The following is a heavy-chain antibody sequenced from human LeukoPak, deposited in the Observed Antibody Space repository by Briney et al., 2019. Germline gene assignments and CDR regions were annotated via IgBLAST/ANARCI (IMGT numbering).Heavy chain of an antibody. CDR2: INHSGST. D-gene: IGHD6-19*01. CDR3: ARVAAIAVAGTTAPYYYYYGMDV. J-gene: IGHJ6*04. Sequence: KPSETLSLTCAVYGGSFSGYYWSWIRQPPGKGLEWIGEINHSGSTNYNPSLKSRVTISVGTSKNQFSLKLSSVTAADTAVYYCARVAAIAVAGTTAPYYYYYGMDVWGKGTTVTVSS. V-gene: IGHV4-34*01. CDR1: GGSFSGYY.